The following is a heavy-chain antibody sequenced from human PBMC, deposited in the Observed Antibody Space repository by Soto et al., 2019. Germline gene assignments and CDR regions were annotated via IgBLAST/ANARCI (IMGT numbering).Heavy chain of an antibody. J-gene: IGHJ4*02. V-gene: IGHV4-30-4*01. CDR1: GASVTSGDYY. D-gene: IGHD4-17*01. Sequence: QVLLQESGPGLVKPSQTLSLTCTVSGASVTSGDYYWSCIRQPPGKGLAWIGYIYNNGGSYYNPSLKGLLTISIDTSKNHFSLKLKSVTAADTAIYYCVGTGTTDDYWGRGTLVTVSS. CDR3: VGTGTTDDY. CDR2: IYNNGGS.